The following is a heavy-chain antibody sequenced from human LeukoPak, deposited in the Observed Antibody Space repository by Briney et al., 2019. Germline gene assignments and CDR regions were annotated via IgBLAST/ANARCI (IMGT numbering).Heavy chain of an antibody. J-gene: IGHJ4*02. Sequence: PSETLSLTCNVSGGSISSSSYYWGWIRQPPGKGLEWIGSMYYSGSSYYNPSLKSRVTISVDTSKNQFSLKLSSVTAADTAVYYCARSSVAVADIDYWGQGTLVTVSS. CDR3: ARSSVAVADIDY. CDR1: GGSISSSSYY. D-gene: IGHD2-15*01. V-gene: IGHV4-39*07. CDR2: MYYSGSS.